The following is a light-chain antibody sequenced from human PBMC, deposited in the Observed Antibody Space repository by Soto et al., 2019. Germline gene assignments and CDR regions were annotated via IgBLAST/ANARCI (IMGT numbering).Light chain of an antibody. Sequence: DIVLTQSQDTLSASVGERVTLTCRASQSVSTTLDWYQQKPGQAPKLLIYGASTRQTDIPSRFSGSGSGTDFTLTIISLQSEDLAIYHCQQCYDSPRTFGQGTKVDIK. CDR2: GAS. CDR1: QSVSTT. CDR3: QQCYDSPRT. J-gene: IGKJ1*01. V-gene: IGKV3-15*01.